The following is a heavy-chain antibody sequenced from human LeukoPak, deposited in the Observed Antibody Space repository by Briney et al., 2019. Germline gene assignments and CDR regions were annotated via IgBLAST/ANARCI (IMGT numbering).Heavy chain of an antibody. CDR3: ARFSFGLVQYNWFDP. CDR1: GGSISSYY. J-gene: IGHJ5*02. Sequence: PSETLSLTCTVSGGSISSYYWSWIRQPPGKGLEWIGYIYYSGSTNYNPSLKSRVTISVDTSKNQFSLKLSSVTAAATAVYYCARFSFGLVQYNWFDPWGQGTLVTVSS. CDR2: IYYSGST. V-gene: IGHV4-59*08. D-gene: IGHD3/OR15-3a*01.